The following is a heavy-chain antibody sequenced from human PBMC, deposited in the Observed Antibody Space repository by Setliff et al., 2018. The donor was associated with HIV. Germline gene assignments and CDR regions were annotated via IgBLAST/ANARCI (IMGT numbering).Heavy chain of an antibody. D-gene: IGHD6-19*01. CDR2: ISSPSTM. CDR1: GFSFSAYY. Sequence: LRLSCTASGFSFSAYYMGWVRQSPGKGLEWIAYISSPSTMFYADYVRGRFTISRDNAKNSLYLQMDRLRVEDTAIYYCARDPTWGSGWYLDLWGRGTLVTVSS. V-gene: IGHV3-11*01. J-gene: IGHJ2*01. CDR3: ARDPTWGSGWYLDL.